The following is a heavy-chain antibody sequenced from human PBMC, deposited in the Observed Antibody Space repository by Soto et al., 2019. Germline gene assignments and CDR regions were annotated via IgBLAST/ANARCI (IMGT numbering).Heavy chain of an antibody. D-gene: IGHD3-16*02. J-gene: IGHJ4*02. CDR1: GGSVNSDSYY. V-gene: IGHV4-61*01. CDR3: SSSAYDYVWGSYRYQLWYYFDY. CDR2: LYYSGST. Sequence: SETLSLTCTVSGGSVNSDSYYWSWIRQPPGKRLEWIGSLYYSGSTNYNPSLKSLVTISVDTSKNQFSLKLSSVTAADTAVYYCSSSAYDYVWGSYRYQLWYYFDYWGQGTLVTVSS.